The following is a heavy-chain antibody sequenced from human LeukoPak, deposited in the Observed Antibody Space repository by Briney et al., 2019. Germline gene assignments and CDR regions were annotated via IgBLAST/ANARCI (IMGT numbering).Heavy chain of an antibody. J-gene: IGHJ4*02. CDR1: GFTFNTYG. Sequence: GGSLRLSCAASGFTFNTYGMSWVRQAPGKGLEWVSGISGSGGATYYADSVRGRFTISRDNSRNTLYLQMNSLRAEDTAVYYCAKDDRWLQFCCWGQGTLVTVSA. CDR3: AKDDRWLQFCC. V-gene: IGHV3-23*01. CDR2: ISGSGGAT. D-gene: IGHD5-24*01.